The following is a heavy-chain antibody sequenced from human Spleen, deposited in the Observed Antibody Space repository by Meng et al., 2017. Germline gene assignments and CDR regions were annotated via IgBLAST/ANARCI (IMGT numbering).Heavy chain of an antibody. CDR3: ARFNYHSSGYYYDDY. Sequence: GESLKISCAASGFTFGNYWMHWVRQAPGKGLVWVSRINSDGSSTTYADSVKGRLTMSRDNAKNTLYLQMNSLRAEDTAVYYCARFNYHSSGYYYDDYWGQGTLVTVSS. J-gene: IGHJ4*02. CDR2: INSDGSST. V-gene: IGHV3-74*01. D-gene: IGHD3-22*01. CDR1: GFTFGNYW.